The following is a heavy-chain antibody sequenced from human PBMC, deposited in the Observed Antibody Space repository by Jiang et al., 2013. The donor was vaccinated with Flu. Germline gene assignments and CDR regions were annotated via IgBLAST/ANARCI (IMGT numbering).Heavy chain of an antibody. J-gene: IGHJ4*02. CDR1: GYSFTSYW. CDR3: ARLTPPGDTGTMDY. Sequence: KGSGYSFTSYWIGWVRQMPGKGLEWMGIIYPGDSDTRYSPSFQGQVTISADKSISTAYLQWGSLKASDTAMYYCARLTPPGDTGTMDYWGQGTLVTVSS. D-gene: IGHD1-1*01. V-gene: IGHV5-51*01. CDR2: IYPGDSDT.